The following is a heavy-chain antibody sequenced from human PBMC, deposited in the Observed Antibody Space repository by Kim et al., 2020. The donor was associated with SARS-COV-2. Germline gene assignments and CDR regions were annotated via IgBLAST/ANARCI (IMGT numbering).Heavy chain of an antibody. V-gene: IGHV1-3*01. CDR3: ARVYYGSGSYGY. CDR2: INAGNGNT. J-gene: IGHJ4*02. D-gene: IGHD3-10*01. CDR1: GYTFTSYA. Sequence: ASVKVSCKASGYTFTSYAMHWVRQAPGQRLEWMGWINAGNGNTKYSQKFQGRVTITRDTSASTAYMELSSLRSEDTAVYYCARVYYGSGSYGYWGQGTLVTVSS.